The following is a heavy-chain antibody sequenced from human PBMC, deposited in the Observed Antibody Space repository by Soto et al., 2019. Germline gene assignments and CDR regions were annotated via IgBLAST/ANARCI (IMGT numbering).Heavy chain of an antibody. J-gene: IGHJ4*02. D-gene: IGHD6-13*01. CDR3: ARADVLEYTSRFCLDF. CDR1: GYTFTSYG. CDR2: SSAYNGNT. Sequence: QVQLVQSGAEVKKPWASVKVSCKASGYTFTSYGITWVRQAPGRGLEWLGWSSAYNGNTDYAQKVQDRVTMTTDRSTSTAYMELRSLRSDDTAVYYCARADVLEYTSRFCLDFWGQGTLVTVSS. V-gene: IGHV1-18*01.